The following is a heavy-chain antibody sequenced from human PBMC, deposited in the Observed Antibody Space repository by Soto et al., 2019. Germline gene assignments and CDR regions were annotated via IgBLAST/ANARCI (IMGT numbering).Heavy chain of an antibody. CDR2: INPNSGGT. V-gene: IGHV1-2*04. Sequence: ASVKVSCKASGYTFTGYYMHWVRQAPGQGLEWMGWINPNSGGTNYAQKFQGWVTMTRDTSISTAYMELSRLRSDDTAVYYCARDRRGLVDLRSYYYYYGMDVWGQGTTVTVSS. CDR3: ARDRRGLVDLRSYYYYYGMDV. CDR1: GYTFTGYY. D-gene: IGHD2-15*01. J-gene: IGHJ6*02.